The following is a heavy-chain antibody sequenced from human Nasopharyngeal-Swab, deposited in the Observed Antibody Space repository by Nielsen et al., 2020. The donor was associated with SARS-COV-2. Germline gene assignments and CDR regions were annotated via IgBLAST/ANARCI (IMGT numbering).Heavy chain of an antibody. Sequence: SETLSLTCAVYGGSFSGYYWSWFRQPPGKGLEWIGEINHSGRTNYNPSLKSRVTISVDTSKNQFSLKLSSVTAADTAVYYCARGGYSRGWYQCFDYWGQGTLVTVSS. D-gene: IGHD6-19*01. CDR2: INHSGRT. V-gene: IGHV4-34*01. J-gene: IGHJ4*02. CDR3: ARGGYSRGWYQCFDY. CDR1: GGSFSGYY.